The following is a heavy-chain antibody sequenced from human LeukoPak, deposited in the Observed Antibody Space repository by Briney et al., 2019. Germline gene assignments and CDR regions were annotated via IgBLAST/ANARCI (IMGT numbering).Heavy chain of an antibody. CDR2: TYYRSKWYN. CDR3: ARGKLAAVAVPDAFDI. CDR1: GDSVSSNSAA. V-gene: IGHV6-1*01. Sequence: SQTLSLTCAISGDSVSSNSAAWNWIRQSPSRGLEWLGRTYYRSKWYNDYAVSVKSRITINPDTSKNQFSLQLNSVTPEDTAVYYCARGKLAAVAVPDAFDIWGQGTMVTVSS. D-gene: IGHD6-19*01. J-gene: IGHJ3*02.